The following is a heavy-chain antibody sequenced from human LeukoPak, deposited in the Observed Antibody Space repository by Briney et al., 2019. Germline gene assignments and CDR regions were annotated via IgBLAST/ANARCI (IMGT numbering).Heavy chain of an antibody. CDR3: ARALKFDSESYNEYYEYFQQ. V-gene: IGHV3-66*01. Sequence: GTLSLTCAVSGGSISSSNWWSWVRQAPGKGLEWVSVISIGGSTDHADSVKGRFSISRDNSKNTVYLQMNSLRAEDTAVYYCARALKFDSESYNEYYEYFQQWGQGTLVTVSS. CDR2: ISIGGST. D-gene: IGHD3-10*01. CDR1: GGSISSSNW. J-gene: IGHJ1*01.